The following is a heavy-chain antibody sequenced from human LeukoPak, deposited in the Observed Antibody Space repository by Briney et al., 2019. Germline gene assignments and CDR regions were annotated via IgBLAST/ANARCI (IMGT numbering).Heavy chain of an antibody. CDR2: IYYSGST. Sequence: PSETLSLTCTVSGGSISSGGYYWSWIRQHPGKGLEWIGHIYYSGSTYYNPSLKSRATISVDTSKNQFSLKLSSVTAADTAVYYCARVGRVYYDFWSGYYTTPNNWFDPWGQGTLVTVSS. V-gene: IGHV4-31*03. D-gene: IGHD3-3*01. CDR3: ARVGRVYYDFWSGYYTTPNNWFDP. J-gene: IGHJ5*02. CDR1: GGSISSGGYY.